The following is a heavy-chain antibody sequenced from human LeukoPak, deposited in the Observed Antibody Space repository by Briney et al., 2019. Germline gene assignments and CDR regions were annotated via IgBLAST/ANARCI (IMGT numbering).Heavy chain of an antibody. D-gene: IGHD1-7*01. J-gene: IGHJ5*02. CDR3: TREGMGTTFSAWFDP. V-gene: IGHV3-30*04. CDR1: GFTFSSYA. Sequence: PGRSLRLSCAASGFTFSSYAMHWVRQAPGKGLEWVAVISYDGSNKYYADSVRGRFTVSRDNSKNTLYLQVNSLRVEDTAVYYCTREGMGTTFSAWFDPWGQGTLVTVPS. CDR2: ISYDGSNK.